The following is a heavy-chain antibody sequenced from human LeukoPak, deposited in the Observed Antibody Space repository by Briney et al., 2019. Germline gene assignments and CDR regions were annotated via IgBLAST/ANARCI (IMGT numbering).Heavy chain of an antibody. Sequence: TLSLTCAVSGGSISGGGYSWSWIRQPPGKGLEWIGYIYHSGSTYYNPSLKSRVTISVDRSKNQFSLKLSSVTAADTAVYYCARKDSGSDAFDIWGQGTMVTVSS. CDR2: IYHSGST. J-gene: IGHJ3*02. V-gene: IGHV4-30-2*01. CDR1: GGSISGGGYS. CDR3: ARKDSGSDAFDI. D-gene: IGHD5-12*01.